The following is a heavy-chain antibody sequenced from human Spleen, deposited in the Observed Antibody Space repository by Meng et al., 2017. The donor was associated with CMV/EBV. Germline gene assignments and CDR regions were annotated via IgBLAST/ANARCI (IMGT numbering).Heavy chain of an antibody. CDR3: ATTSGYGSGSYFD. CDR2: IYHTGIT. D-gene: IGHD3-10*01. Sequence: VSRGSISGSFWCTWIRQPPGQGLEWIGEIYHTGITNYHPSLKSRITLSVDKSKNQVSLKVSSVTAADTAVYYCATTSGYGSGSYFDWGQGTLVTVSS. J-gene: IGHJ4*02. CDR1: RGSISGSFW. V-gene: IGHV4-4*02.